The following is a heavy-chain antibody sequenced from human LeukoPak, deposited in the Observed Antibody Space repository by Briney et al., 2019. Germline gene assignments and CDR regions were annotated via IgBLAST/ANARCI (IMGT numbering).Heavy chain of an antibody. Sequence: GESLRISCKGSGYSFSSYWISWVRQMPGKGLEWMGRIDPSDSYTSYSPSFEGHVTISADESTSIAYLQWSSLKASDTAMYYCARLRTDSGYDYMYFHHWGQGTLVTVSS. J-gene: IGHJ1*01. D-gene: IGHD5-12*01. CDR2: IDPSDSYT. CDR3: ARLRTDSGYDYMYFHH. CDR1: GYSFSSYW. V-gene: IGHV5-10-1*01.